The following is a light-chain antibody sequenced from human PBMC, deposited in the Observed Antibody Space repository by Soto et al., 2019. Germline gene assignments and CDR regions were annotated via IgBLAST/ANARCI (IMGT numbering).Light chain of an antibody. Sequence: SALTQPASVSGSPGQSITISCTGTSSDVGGYNYVSWYQQHPGKAPKLMIYEVVQRPSGVPDRFSGSKSGNTASLTVSGLQAADEADYYCQVWDTTGDHPIFGGGTKVTVL. CDR3: QVWDTTGDHPI. J-gene: IGLJ2*01. CDR1: SSDVGGYNY. V-gene: IGLV2-8*01. CDR2: EVV.